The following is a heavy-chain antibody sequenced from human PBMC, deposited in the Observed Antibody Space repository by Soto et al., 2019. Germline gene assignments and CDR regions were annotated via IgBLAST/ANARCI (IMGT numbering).Heavy chain of an antibody. J-gene: IGHJ6*02. V-gene: IGHV4-31*03. D-gene: IGHD2-21*02. Sequence: SETLSLTCTVSGGSISSGGYYWSWIRQHPGKGLEWIGYIYYSGSTYYNPSLKSRVTISVDTSKNQFSLKLSSVTAADTAVYYCARVLNCGGDCYLYYYGMDVWGQGTTVTVSS. CDR3: ARVLNCGGDCYLYYYGMDV. CDR1: GGSISSGGYY. CDR2: IYYSGST.